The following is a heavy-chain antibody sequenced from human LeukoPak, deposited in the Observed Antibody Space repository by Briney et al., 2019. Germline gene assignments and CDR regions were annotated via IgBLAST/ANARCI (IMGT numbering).Heavy chain of an antibody. Sequence: GGSLRLSCAASGFTFSSYSMNWVRQAPGKGLEWVSGITGSGDSTYYADSVKGRFTISRDTSKNTLYLQVNSLRAEDTAVYYCARGGGYYPIDYWGQGTLVTVSS. J-gene: IGHJ4*02. D-gene: IGHD2-15*01. CDR2: ITGSGDST. CDR3: ARGGGYYPIDY. CDR1: GFTFSSYS. V-gene: IGHV3-23*01.